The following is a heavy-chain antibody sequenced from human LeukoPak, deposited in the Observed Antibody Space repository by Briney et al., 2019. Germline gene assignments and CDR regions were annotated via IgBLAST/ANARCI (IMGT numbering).Heavy chain of an antibody. J-gene: IGHJ4*02. CDR2: MNPNSVNT. CDR3: ARGSLLYGSNSGVDY. V-gene: IGHV1-8*01. CDR1: GYTFTSYD. D-gene: IGHD4-23*01. Sequence: ATVNVSCKASGYTFTSYDINWVRQATGQGREWRGWMNPNSVNTGYAQMFQGRVTMTRNTSISTAYMELSSLRSDDTAVYYCARGSLLYGSNSGVDYWGQGTLVTVSS.